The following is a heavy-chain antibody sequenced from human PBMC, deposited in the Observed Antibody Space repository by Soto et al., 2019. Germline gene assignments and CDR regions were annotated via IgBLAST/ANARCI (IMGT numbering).Heavy chain of an antibody. Sequence: SETLSLTCTVSGGSISSYYWSWIRQPPGKGLEWIGYIYYSGSTNYNPSLKSRVTISVDTSKNQFSLKLSSVTAADTAVYYCASAKYDFWSGSMGGWFDPWGQGTLVTVSS. CDR3: ASAKYDFWSGSMGGWFDP. CDR1: GGSISSYY. D-gene: IGHD3-3*01. CDR2: IYYSGST. V-gene: IGHV4-59*01. J-gene: IGHJ5*02.